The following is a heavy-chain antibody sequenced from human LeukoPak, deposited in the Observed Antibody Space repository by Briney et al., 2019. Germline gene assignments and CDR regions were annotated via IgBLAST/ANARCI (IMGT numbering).Heavy chain of an antibody. D-gene: IGHD2-21*02. J-gene: IGHJ2*01. V-gene: IGHV4-34*01. Sequence: PSETLSLTCAVYGGSFSGYYWSWIRQPPGKGLEWIGEINHSGSTNYNPSLKSRVTISVDTSKNQFSLKLSSVTAADTAVYYCARGGHIGVVVTAIFEWYFDLWGRGTLVTVSS. CDR1: GGSFSGYY. CDR3: ARGGHIGVVVTAIFEWYFDL. CDR2: INHSGST.